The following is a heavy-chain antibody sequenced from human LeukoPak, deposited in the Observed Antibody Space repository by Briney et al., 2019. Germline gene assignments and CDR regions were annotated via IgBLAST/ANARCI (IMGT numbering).Heavy chain of an antibody. V-gene: IGHV3-15*01. D-gene: IGHD3-10*01. J-gene: IGHJ5*02. CDR1: GFTFSNVW. CDR3: AKDPPGWFEYNWFDP. CDR2: IKTKTDGGTT. Sequence: KPGGSLRVSCAASGFTFSNVWMSWVRQAPGKGLEWVGRIKTKTDGGTTDYAAPVEGRFSISRDNSKNTLYLQMNSLRAEDTAVYYCAKDPPGWFEYNWFDPWGQGTLVTVSS.